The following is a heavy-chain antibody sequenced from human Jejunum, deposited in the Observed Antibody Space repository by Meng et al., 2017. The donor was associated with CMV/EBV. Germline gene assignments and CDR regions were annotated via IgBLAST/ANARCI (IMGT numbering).Heavy chain of an antibody. J-gene: IGHJ4*02. V-gene: IGHV3-30*02. CDR2: IRNDGNDK. CDR3: AKGPSRIVAAGTDY. CDR1: GFTLSSYG. D-gene: IGHD6-13*01. Sequence: GFTLSSYGMHWVRQAPGKGLEWVAFIRNDGNDKPYADSVKGRFTISRDNSKNTLYLQMNSLTVEDTAIYYCAKGPSRIVAAGTDYWGQGTLVTVSS.